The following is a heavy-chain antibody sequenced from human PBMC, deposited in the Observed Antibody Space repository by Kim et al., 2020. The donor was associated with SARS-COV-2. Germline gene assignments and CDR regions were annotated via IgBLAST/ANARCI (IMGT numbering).Heavy chain of an antibody. CDR3: TRDPPVAY. CDR2: GGTP. V-gene: IGHV3-49*02. Sequence: GGTPEYAASVKGRFFISRDDSKSIVYLQMNSLKTEDTAVYYCTRDPPVAYWGQGTLVTVSS. J-gene: IGHJ4*02.